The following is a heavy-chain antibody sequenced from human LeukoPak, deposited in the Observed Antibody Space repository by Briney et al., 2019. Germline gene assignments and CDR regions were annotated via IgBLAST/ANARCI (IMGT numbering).Heavy chain of an antibody. CDR1: GFTFSDHY. CDR2: TRNKANSYTT. CDR3: ARGIFPRGCSSTSRSCYYYYYMDV. J-gene: IGHJ6*03. V-gene: IGHV3-72*01. D-gene: IGHD2-2*01. Sequence: GGSLRLSCAASGFTFSDHYMDWVRQAPGKGLEWVGRTRNKANSYTTEYAASVKGRFTISRDDSKNPLYLQMNSLKTEDTAVYYCARGIFPRGCSSTSRSCYYYYYMDVWGKGTTVTVSS.